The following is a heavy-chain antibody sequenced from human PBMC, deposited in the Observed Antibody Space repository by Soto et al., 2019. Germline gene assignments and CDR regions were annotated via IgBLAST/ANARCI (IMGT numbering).Heavy chain of an antibody. CDR3: ARGVWVDSAFGC. CDR1: PGSLSSGDDY. J-gene: IGHJ4*03. D-gene: IGHD3-16*01. V-gene: IGHV4-31*03. CDR2: SSYSGST. Sequence: SETLSLTCTPSPGSLSSGDDYWHWNRQNPRKGLQWIGYSSYSGSTYYSPSLMSRATISVDTSRNRVSLKLSSVTAADTAVYYCARGVWVDSAFGCWGQET.